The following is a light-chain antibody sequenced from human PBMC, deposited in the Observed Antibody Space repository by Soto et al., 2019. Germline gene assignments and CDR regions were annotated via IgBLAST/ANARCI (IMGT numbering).Light chain of an antibody. Sequence: DIQMTQSPSTLSASVGDRVTITCRASQSISSWLAWYQQKPGKAPKLLIYDASSLESGAPSRFSGSGSGTEFTLTISSLQPDDFATYYCRQYNSLRTFGQGTKVDIK. J-gene: IGKJ1*01. CDR2: DAS. V-gene: IGKV1-5*01. CDR3: RQYNSLRT. CDR1: QSISSW.